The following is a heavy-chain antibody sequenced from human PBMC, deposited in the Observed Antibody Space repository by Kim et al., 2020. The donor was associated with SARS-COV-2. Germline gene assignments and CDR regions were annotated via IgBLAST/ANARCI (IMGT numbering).Heavy chain of an antibody. V-gene: IGHV4-59*02. CDR1: GGSVSVYW. CDR2: ISSSGAT. J-gene: IGHJ5*02. Sequence: SETLSLTCTVSGGSVSVYWWSWIRQPPEMGLEWIGYISSSGATHYSASLQSRVTLSLDTSKNQFSLRLTSVTAADTAIYYCARLHSHGHEEFDPWGQGTLGTVSS. CDR3: ARLHSHGHEEFDP. D-gene: IGHD4-17*01.